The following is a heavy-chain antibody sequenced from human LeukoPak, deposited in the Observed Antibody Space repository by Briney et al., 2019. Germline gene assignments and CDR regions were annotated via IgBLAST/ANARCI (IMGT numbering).Heavy chain of an antibody. J-gene: IGHJ4*02. V-gene: IGHV3-74*01. Sequence: GGSLRLSCAASGFTFSSHWMHWVRQAPGKGLVWVSRVKGDGTFTNYADYVYGRFTISRDNAKNTLYLHMHSLRAEDTAVYYCVRDGDDFNFDYWGQGNLVTVSS. CDR3: VRDGDDFNFDY. CDR2: VKGDGTFT. D-gene: IGHD5-24*01. CDR1: GFTFSSHW.